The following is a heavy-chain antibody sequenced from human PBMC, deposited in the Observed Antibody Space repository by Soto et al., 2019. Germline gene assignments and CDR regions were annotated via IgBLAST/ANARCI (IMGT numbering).Heavy chain of an antibody. J-gene: IGHJ4*02. Sequence: SETLSLTCAVSGYSISSGYYWGWIRQPPGKGLEWIGSIYHSGSTYYNPSLNSRVTISVDTSKNQFSLKLSSVTAADTAVYYCARTYSSGWYGVDLFFDYWGQGILVTVSS. CDR3: ARTYSSGWYGVDLFFDY. D-gene: IGHD6-19*01. CDR2: IYHSGST. CDR1: GYSISSGYY. V-gene: IGHV4-38-2*01.